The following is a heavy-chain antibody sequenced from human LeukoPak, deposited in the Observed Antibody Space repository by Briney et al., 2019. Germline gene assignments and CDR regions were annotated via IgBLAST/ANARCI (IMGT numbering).Heavy chain of an antibody. V-gene: IGHV4-34*01. CDR3: ARHRRITIFGVAPYMGFDY. CDR2: INHSGST. CDR1: GGSFSGYY. Sequence: SETLSLTCAVYGGSFSGYYWSWIRQPPGKGLEWIGEINHSGSTNYNPSLKSRVTISVDTSKNQFSLKLSSVTAADTAVYYCARHRRITIFGVAPYMGFDYWAREPWSPSPQ. J-gene: IGHJ4*02. D-gene: IGHD3-3*01.